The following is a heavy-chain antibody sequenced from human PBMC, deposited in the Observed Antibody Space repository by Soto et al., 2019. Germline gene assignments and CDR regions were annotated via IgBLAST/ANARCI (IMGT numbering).Heavy chain of an antibody. CDR1: GFSLSTSGVD. V-gene: IGHV2-5*02. CDR3: AHRRPYSNWPEYFFDY. D-gene: IGHD1-1*01. CDR2: IYWDDDK. Sequence: QITLKESGPTLVKPTQTLTLTCTFSGFSLSTSGVDVGWIRQPPGKALEWLALIYWDDDKRYSPSLKSRLTITKDTSKNQVVLTMTNMDPLDTATYYCAHRRPYSNWPEYFFDYWGQGTLVTVSS. J-gene: IGHJ4*02.